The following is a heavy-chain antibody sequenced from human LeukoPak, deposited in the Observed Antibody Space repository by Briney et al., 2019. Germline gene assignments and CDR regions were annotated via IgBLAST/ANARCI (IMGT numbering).Heavy chain of an antibody. D-gene: IGHD7-27*01. J-gene: IGHJ4*02. V-gene: IGHV4-30-2*01. CDR3: ARFSPRAMGNYLDF. Sequence: SQTLSLTCTVSGGSINSARYYWSWIRQPPGKGLEWIGYIYPRGSTYYNPSLKSRVILSLDKSANQFSLNLSSVTAADTAVYYCARFSPRAMGNYLDFWGQGTLVTVSS. CDR1: GGSINSARYY. CDR2: IYPRGST.